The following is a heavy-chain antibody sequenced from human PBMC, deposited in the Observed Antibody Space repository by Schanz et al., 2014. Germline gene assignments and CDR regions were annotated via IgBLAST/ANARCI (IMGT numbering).Heavy chain of an antibody. V-gene: IGHV3-23*04. CDR3: AKTQGNNFDS. Sequence: EVQLVQSGGGLVQPGGSPRPSCAASGFSLDIFAVSWVRQASGKGLEWVSSFNDGGVNKYYADSVKGRFTISSDNSKSTLYLQMGSLRAEDTAVYYCAKTQGNNFDSWGQGTLVTVSS. J-gene: IGHJ4*02. CDR2: FNDGGVNK. CDR1: GFSLDIFA.